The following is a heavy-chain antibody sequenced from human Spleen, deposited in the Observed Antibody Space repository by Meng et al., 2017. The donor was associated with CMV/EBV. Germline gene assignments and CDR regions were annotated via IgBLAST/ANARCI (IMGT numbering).Heavy chain of an antibody. CDR3: AKDPRSPAHIREPAYYFDY. Sequence: GGSLRLSCAASGFTFSSYGMHWVRQAPGKGLEWVAVIWYDGSNKYYADSVKGRFTISRDNSKNTLYLQMNSLRAEDTAVYYCAKDPRSPAHIREPAYYFDYWGQGTLVTVSS. CDR2: IWYDGSNK. V-gene: IGHV3-33*06. CDR1: GFTFSSYG. J-gene: IGHJ4*02. D-gene: IGHD1-26*01.